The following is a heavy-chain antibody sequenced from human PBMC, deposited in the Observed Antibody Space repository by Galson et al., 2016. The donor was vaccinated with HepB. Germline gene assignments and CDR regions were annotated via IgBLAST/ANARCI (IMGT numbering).Heavy chain of an antibody. CDR1: GFRFSNYG. CDR2: IWFDGSNK. V-gene: IGHV3-33*01. Sequence: SLRLSCAASGFRFSNYGMHWVRQAPGKGLEWVAVIWFDGSNKYYADSVKGRFTISRDNSKNTLFLQMNSLRAEDTAVYYCARERWGITMVRGNGMDVWGQGTTVTASS. J-gene: IGHJ6*02. CDR3: ARERWGITMVRGNGMDV. D-gene: IGHD3-10*01.